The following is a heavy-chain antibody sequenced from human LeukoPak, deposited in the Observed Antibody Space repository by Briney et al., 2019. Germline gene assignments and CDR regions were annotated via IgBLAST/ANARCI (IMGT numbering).Heavy chain of an antibody. V-gene: IGHV1-8*01. CDR3: ARGTYYDFWSGYYQTPSFDY. CDR1: GYTFTSYN. J-gene: IGHJ4*02. Sequence: ASVKVSCKASGYTFTSYNINWVRQATGQGLEWMGWMNPNSGNTGYAQKFQGRVTMTRNTSISTAYMELSSLRSEDTAVYYCARGTYYDFWSGYYQTPSFDYWGQGTLVTVSS. D-gene: IGHD3-3*01. CDR2: MNPNSGNT.